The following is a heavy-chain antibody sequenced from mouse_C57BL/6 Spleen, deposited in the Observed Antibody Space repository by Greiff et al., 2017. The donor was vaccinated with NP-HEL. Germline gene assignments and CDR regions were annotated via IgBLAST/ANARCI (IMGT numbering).Heavy chain of an antibody. Sequence: QVQLQQSGAELAKPGASVKLSCKASGYTFTSYWMHWVKQRPGQGLEWIGYINPSSGYTKYNQKFKDKATLTADKSSSTAYMQLSSLTYEDSAVYYCARYPPVDYYGSSYVYFDVWGTGTTVTVSS. D-gene: IGHD1-1*01. V-gene: IGHV1-7*01. J-gene: IGHJ1*03. CDR1: GYTFTSYW. CDR2: INPSSGYT. CDR3: ARYPPVDYYGSSYVYFDV.